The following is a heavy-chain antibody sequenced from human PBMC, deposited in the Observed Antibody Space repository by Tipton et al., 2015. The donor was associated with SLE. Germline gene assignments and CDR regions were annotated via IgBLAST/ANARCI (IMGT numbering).Heavy chain of an antibody. CDR1: GGSISSGSYY. Sequence: TLSLTCTVSGGSISSGSYYWSWIRQPAGKGLEWIGRIYTSGGTNYNPSLKSQLTISVDTSKNQFSLKLSSVTAADTAVYYCASGAVVSPFDYWGQGTLVTVSP. J-gene: IGHJ4*02. V-gene: IGHV4-61*02. D-gene: IGHD4-23*01. CDR2: IYTSGGT. CDR3: ASGAVVSPFDY.